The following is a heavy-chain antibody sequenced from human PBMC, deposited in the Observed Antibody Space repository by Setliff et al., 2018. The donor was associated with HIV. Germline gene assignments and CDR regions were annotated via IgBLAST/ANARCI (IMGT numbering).Heavy chain of an antibody. CDR2: IHSSGST. D-gene: IGHD2-15*01. J-gene: IGHJ3*01. Sequence: SETLSLTCTVSGGSITSGTYYWSWIRQPPGKGLEWIGYIHSSGSTSHNPSLKSRGIISVDTSKNQFSLKLTSVSAADTAVYFCARHQILSYDVFDVWGQGMVVTVSS. V-gene: IGHV4-61*01. CDR3: ARHQILSYDVFDV. CDR1: GGSITSGTYY.